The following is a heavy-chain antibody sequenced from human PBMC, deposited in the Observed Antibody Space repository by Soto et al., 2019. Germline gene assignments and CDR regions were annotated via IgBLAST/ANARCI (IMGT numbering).Heavy chain of an antibody. V-gene: IGHV1-8*01. J-gene: IGHJ3*02. CDR3: ASLSRIATSPFDI. D-gene: IGHD6-13*01. CDR1: GYTFTSYD. Sequence: ASVKVSCKASGYTFTSYDINWVRQATGQGLEWMGWMNPNSGNTGYAQKFQGRVTMTGNTSISTAYMELSSLSSAAPALYYCASLSRIATSPFDIWGQGTMVTVSS. CDR2: MNPNSGNT.